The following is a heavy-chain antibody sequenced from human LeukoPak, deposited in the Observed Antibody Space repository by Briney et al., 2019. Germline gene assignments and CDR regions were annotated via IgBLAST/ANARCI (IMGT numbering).Heavy chain of an antibody. D-gene: IGHD6-13*01. CDR3: ARGDSRKNAFDI. Sequence: SETLSLTCTVSGGSISSYYWSWIRPPPGKGLEWIGYIYYSGSTNYNPSLKSRVTISVDTSKNQFSLKLSSVTAADTAVYYCARGDSRKNAFDIWGQGTMVTVSS. CDR1: GGSISSYY. V-gene: IGHV4-59*01. CDR2: IYYSGST. J-gene: IGHJ3*02.